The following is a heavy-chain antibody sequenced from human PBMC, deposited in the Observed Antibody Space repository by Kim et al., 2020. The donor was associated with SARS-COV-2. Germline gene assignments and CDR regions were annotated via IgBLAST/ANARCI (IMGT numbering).Heavy chain of an antibody. CDR2: IYSGGST. D-gene: IGHD2-21*02. CDR1: GFTVSSNY. J-gene: IGHJ3*02. Sequence: GGSLRLSCAASGFTVSSNYMSWVRQAPGKGLEWVAVIYSGGSTYYADSVKGRFTISRHNSKNTLYLQMNSLRAEDTAVYYCARVRGRYTRLNREDSTETYCGGDCNAFDIWGQGTMVTVSS. V-gene: IGHV3-53*04. CDR3: ARVRGRYTRLNREDSTETYCGGDCNAFDI.